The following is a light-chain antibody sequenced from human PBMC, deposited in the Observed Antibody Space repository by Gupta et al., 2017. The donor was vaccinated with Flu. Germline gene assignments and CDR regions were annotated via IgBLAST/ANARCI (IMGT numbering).Light chain of an antibody. V-gene: IGLV1-40*01. CDR1: SSNIGAGYD. CDR2: GNS. CDR3: QSYDSSLSGSV. J-gene: IGLJ2*01. Sequence: QSVLTQPPSASAAPGQRVTFSCTGSSSNIGAGYDVHWYQQLPGTAPKLLIYGNSNRPSGVPDRFSGSKSGTSASLAITGLQAEDEADYYCQSYDSSLSGSVFGGGTKLTVL.